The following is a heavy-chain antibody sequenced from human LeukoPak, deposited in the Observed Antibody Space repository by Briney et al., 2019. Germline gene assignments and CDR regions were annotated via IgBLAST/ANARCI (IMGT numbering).Heavy chain of an antibody. CDR2: ISSSSSYI. V-gene: IGHV3-21*01. Sequence: MAGGSLRLSCAASGFTFSSYSMNWVRQAPGKGLEWVSSISSSSSYIYYADSIKGRFTISRDNAKHSLYLQMNSLRAEDTAVYYCARGGPAAMGMSNFDYWGQGTLVTVSS. CDR1: GFTFSSYS. D-gene: IGHD2-2*01. CDR3: ARGGPAAMGMSNFDY. J-gene: IGHJ4*02.